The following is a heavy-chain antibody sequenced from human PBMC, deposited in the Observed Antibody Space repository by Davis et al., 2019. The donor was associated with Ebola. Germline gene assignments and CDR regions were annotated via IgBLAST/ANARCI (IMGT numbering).Heavy chain of an antibody. V-gene: IGHV3-7*04. CDR3: ARGRVRLDS. Sequence: GESLKISCATADFDFSDSWMTWVRQAPGKGLEWVATIKQDGSETYYADFVKGRFTISRDNVAKSLSLQLNGLRGDDTAVYFCARGRVRLDSWGQGTLVSVSS. CDR2: IKQDGSET. J-gene: IGHJ4*02. CDR1: DFDFSDSW.